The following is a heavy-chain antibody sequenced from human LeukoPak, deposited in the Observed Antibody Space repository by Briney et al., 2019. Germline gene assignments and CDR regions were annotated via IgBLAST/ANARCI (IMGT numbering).Heavy chain of an antibody. D-gene: IGHD6-19*01. J-gene: IGHJ4*02. CDR3: ARDSGSGWYVDY. CDR2: ISSSGSTI. V-gene: IGHV3-11*04. CDR1: GFTFRDYY. Sequence: GGSLRLSCAASGFTFRDYYMSWIRQAPGKGLEWVSYISSSGSTIYYTDSVKGRFTISRDNAKNSLYLQMNSLTAEDTAVYYCARDSGSGWYVDYWGQGTLVTVSS.